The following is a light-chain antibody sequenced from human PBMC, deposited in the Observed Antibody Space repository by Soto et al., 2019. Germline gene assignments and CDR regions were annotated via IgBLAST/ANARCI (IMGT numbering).Light chain of an antibody. CDR3: SSDTISRV. V-gene: IGLV2-14*01. J-gene: IGLJ3*02. Sequence: QSALTQPASVSGSPGQSITISCTGTSSDVGGYNYVSWYQQHPGKAPKLMIYEVSNRPSGVSNRFSGSKSGNTASLTISGLQAEDEADYYCSSDTISRVFGGGTKLTVL. CDR2: EVS. CDR1: SSDVGGYNY.